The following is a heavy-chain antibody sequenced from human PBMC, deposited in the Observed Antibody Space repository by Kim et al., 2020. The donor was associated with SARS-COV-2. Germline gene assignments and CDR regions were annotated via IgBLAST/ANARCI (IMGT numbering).Heavy chain of an antibody. Sequence: SETLSLTCSVYGGSFSDYDWCWIRQPPGKGLEWIGEINHSGSTIYNPSLKSRFTISVDTSKNQFSLKLNSVTAADTAVYYCAREKRSSSWYGTGFDPCGQGTLVTVSS. CDR1: GGSFSDYD. CDR3: AREKRSSSWYGTGFDP. CDR2: INHSGST. D-gene: IGHD6-13*01. J-gene: IGHJ5*02. V-gene: IGHV4-34*01.